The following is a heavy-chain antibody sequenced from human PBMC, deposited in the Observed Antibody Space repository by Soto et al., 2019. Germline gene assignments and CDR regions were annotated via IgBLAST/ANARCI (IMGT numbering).Heavy chain of an antibody. CDR2: ISSGAITI. Sequence: GGSLRLSCAASGFTFSDYYMNWIRQAPGKGLEWVSYISSGAITIYYADSVKGRLTISRDNAKNSLYLQMNSLRAEDTAVYYCAGQYSSSSAEFWGEGTLVNVSS. CDR3: AGQYSSSSAEF. D-gene: IGHD6-6*01. J-gene: IGHJ4*02. CDR1: GFTFSDYY. V-gene: IGHV3-11*01.